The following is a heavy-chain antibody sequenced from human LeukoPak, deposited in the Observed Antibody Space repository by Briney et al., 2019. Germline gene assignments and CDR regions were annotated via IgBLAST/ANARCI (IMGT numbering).Heavy chain of an antibody. J-gene: IGHJ4*02. CDR1: GFTFSSYT. CDR3: VKDIEYYYGSGSYLKAFDY. V-gene: IGHV3-64D*06. D-gene: IGHD3-10*01. Sequence: GGSLRLSCSASGFTFSSYTMHWVRQAPGKGLEYVSAFSDNGGSTYYADFVKGRFTISRDNSKNTLYLQMSSLRAEDTAVYYCVKDIEYYYGSGSYLKAFDYWGQGTLVTVSS. CDR2: FSDNGGST.